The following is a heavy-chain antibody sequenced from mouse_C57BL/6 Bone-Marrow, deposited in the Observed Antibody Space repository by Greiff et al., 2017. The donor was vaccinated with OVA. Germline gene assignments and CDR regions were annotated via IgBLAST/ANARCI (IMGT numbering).Heavy chain of an antibody. CDR1: GYTFTSYW. Sequence: QVQLQQPGAELVKPGASVKLSCKASGYTFTSYWMHWVKQRPGRGLEWIGRIDPNSGGTKYNEKFKSKATLTVDNPSSTAYMQLSSLTSDDSAVYYCASGLYDGYPSAYWGQGTLVTVSA. D-gene: IGHD2-3*01. CDR2: IDPNSGGT. V-gene: IGHV1-72*01. CDR3: ASGLYDGYPSAY. J-gene: IGHJ3*01.